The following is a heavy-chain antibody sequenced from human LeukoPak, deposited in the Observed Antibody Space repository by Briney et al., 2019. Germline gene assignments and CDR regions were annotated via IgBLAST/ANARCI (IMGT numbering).Heavy chain of an antibody. V-gene: IGHV1-8*03. CDR3: ARRGYSGYDDAFDI. CDR1: GYTFTSYD. CDR2: MNPNSGNT. Sequence: ASVKVSCKASGYTFTSYDINWVRQATGQGLEWMGWMNPNSGNTGYAQKFQGRVTITRNTSISTAYMELSSLRSEDTALYYCARRGYSGYDDAFDIWGQGTMVTVSS. D-gene: IGHD5-12*01. J-gene: IGHJ3*02.